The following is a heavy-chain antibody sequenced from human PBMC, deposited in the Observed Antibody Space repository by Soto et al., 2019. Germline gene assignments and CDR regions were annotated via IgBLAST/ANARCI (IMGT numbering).Heavy chain of an antibody. D-gene: IGHD3-3*01. V-gene: IGHV3-21*01. Sequence: GGSLRLSCAASGFTFSSYSMNWVRQAPGKGLEWVSSISSSSSYIYYADSVKGRFTISRDNGKNSLYLQMNSLRAEDTAVYYCARARRNDFWSGYCVDVWGKGTTVNVSS. CDR1: GFTFSSYS. CDR3: ARARRNDFWSGYCVDV. CDR2: ISSSSSYI. J-gene: IGHJ6*04.